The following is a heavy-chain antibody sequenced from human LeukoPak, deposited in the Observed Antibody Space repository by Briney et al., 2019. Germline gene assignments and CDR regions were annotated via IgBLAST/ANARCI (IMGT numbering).Heavy chain of an antibody. D-gene: IGHD1-26*01. CDR1: GFTFSSYG. V-gene: IGHV3-30*03. CDR3: ARVQYRWELRPAGY. J-gene: IGHJ4*02. Sequence: GRSLRLSCAASGFTFSSYGMHWVRQAPGKGLEWVALISYDGSNKYYADSVKGRFTISRDNSKNTLYLQMNSLRAEDTAVYYCARVQYRWELRPAGYWGQGTLVTVSS. CDR2: ISYDGSNK.